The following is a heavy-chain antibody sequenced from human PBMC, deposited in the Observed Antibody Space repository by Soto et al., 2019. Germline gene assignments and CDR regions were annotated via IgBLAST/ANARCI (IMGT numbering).Heavy chain of an antibody. Sequence: ASVKVSCKASGYTFTSYGISWVRQAPGQGLEWMGWISAYNGNTNYAQKLQGRVTMTTDTSTSTAYMELRSLRSDDTAVYYCARAQIYCSGGSCYLDAFDIWGKGTMVTVSS. CDR1: GYTFTSYG. V-gene: IGHV1-18*01. CDR2: ISAYNGNT. J-gene: IGHJ3*02. CDR3: ARAQIYCSGGSCYLDAFDI. D-gene: IGHD2-15*01.